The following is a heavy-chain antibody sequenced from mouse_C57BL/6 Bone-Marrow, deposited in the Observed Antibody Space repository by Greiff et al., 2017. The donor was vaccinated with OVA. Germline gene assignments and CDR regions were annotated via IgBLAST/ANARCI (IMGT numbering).Heavy chain of an antibody. CDR3: ARQDYGSSYWYFDV. CDR2: IYPGSGST. V-gene: IGHV1-55*01. J-gene: IGHJ1*03. CDR1: GYTFTSYW. Sequence: QVQLQQSGAELVKPGASVKMSCKASGYTFTSYWITWVKQRPGQGLEWIGDIYPGSGSTNYNEKFKSKATLTVDTSSSTAYMQLSSLTSEDSAVYYCARQDYGSSYWYFDVWGTGTTVTVSS. D-gene: IGHD1-1*01.